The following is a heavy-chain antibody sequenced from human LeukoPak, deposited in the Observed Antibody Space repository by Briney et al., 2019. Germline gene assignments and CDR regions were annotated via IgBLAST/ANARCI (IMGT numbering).Heavy chain of an antibody. V-gene: IGHV3-33*01. Sequence: GGSLRLSCAASGFTFSSYGMHWVRQAPGKGLEWVAVIWYDGSNKYYADSVKGRFTISRDNSKNTLYLQMNSLRAEDTAVYYCARDLNYYDSSGYYTPLYYFDYWGQGTLVTVSS. CDR2: IWYDGSNK. CDR3: ARDLNYYDSSGYYTPLYYFDY. J-gene: IGHJ4*02. D-gene: IGHD3-22*01. CDR1: GFTFSSYG.